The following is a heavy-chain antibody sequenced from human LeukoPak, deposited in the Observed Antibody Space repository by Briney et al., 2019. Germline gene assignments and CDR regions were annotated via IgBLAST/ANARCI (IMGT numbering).Heavy chain of an antibody. CDR1: GFTFNTYG. Sequence: PGGSLRLSCAASGFTFNTYGMNWVRQAPGKGLEWLSYIGPGPSHTYYADSVRGRFTISRDNSKNTLYLQMNSLRAEDTAVYYCARDQPPYSSGWSSWFDPWGQGTLVTVSS. J-gene: IGHJ5*02. CDR2: IGPGPSHT. V-gene: IGHV3-21*01. D-gene: IGHD6-19*01. CDR3: ARDQPPYSSGWSSWFDP.